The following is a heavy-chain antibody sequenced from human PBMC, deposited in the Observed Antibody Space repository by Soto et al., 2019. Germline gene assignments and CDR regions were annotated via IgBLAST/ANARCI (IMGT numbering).Heavy chain of an antibody. CDR3: AKENRDFWSGYYSPYGMDV. CDR1: GFTFSSYA. Sequence: PGGSLRLSCAASGFTFSSYAMTWVRQAPGRGQDWVSAISGSGSPTYYADSVKGRFTISRDNSENTLYLQMNNLRAEDTAVYYCAKENRDFWSGYYSPYGMDVWGQGTTVTVSS. CDR2: ISGSGSPT. V-gene: IGHV3-23*01. J-gene: IGHJ6*02. D-gene: IGHD3-3*01.